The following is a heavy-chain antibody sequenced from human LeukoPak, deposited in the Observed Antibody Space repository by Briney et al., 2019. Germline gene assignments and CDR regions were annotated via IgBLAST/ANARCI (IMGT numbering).Heavy chain of an antibody. J-gene: IGHJ3*02. CDR2: IYGRGGS. CDR3: ARAFRGIFGVFEAFDI. CDR1: GDSISSGSYY. V-gene: IGHV4-61*02. D-gene: IGHD3-3*01. Sequence: SETLSLTCTVSGDSISSGSYYWSWIRQPAGKGLEWIGRIYGRGGSNYNPSLKSRVTISIDKSKNQFSLKLSSVTAADTAVYYCARAFRGIFGVFEAFDIWGQGTMVTVSS.